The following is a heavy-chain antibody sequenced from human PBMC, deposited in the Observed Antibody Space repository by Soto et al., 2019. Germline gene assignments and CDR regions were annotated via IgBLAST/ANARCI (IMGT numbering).Heavy chain of an antibody. CDR2: INSYNGNT. V-gene: IGHV1-18*01. CDR3: AREPVAGIWFDP. Sequence: ASVKVSCKASGYTFISYGISWVRQAPGQGLEWMGWINSYNGNTNYAQKLQGRVTMTTDTSTSTAYMELRSLRSDDTAVYYCAREPVAGIWFDPWGQGTLVTVSS. CDR1: GYTFISYG. D-gene: IGHD6-19*01. J-gene: IGHJ5*02.